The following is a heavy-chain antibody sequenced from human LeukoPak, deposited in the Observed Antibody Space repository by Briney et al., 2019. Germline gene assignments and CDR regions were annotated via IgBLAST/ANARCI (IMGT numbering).Heavy chain of an antibody. D-gene: IGHD3-16*02. Sequence: GGSLRLSCVASGFTFSDYDMTWVRQAPGKGLEYVSSIGSGFYTFYAGCVKGRFSISRNNSKSALYLQMSSLRADDTAVYFCARKLPPSSFYFDFWGRGSLVTVSS. CDR3: ARKLPPSSFYFDF. CDR1: GFTFSDYD. J-gene: IGHJ4*02. V-gene: IGHV3-23*01. CDR2: SIGSGFYT.